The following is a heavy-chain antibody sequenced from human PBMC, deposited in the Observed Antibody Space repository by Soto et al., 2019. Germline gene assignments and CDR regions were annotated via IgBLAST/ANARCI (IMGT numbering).Heavy chain of an antibody. Sequence: PSETLSLTCAVSGGSISSGGYSWSWIRQPPGKGLEWIGYIYHSGSTYYNPSLKSRVTISVDRSKNQFSLKLSSVTAADTAVYYCARIHYYYYYGMDVWGQGTTVTVSS. CDR1: GGSISSGGYS. CDR3: ARIHYYYYYGMDV. J-gene: IGHJ6*02. D-gene: IGHD5-18*01. V-gene: IGHV4-30-2*01. CDR2: IYHSGST.